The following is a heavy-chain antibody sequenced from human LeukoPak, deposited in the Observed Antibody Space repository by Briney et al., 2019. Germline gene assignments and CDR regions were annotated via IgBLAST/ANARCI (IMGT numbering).Heavy chain of an antibody. CDR3: ARDYPSIVGATPFDY. CDR2: ISNDGRNK. J-gene: IGHJ4*02. V-gene: IGHV3-30*03. D-gene: IGHD1-26*01. CDR1: GFTFNNYG. Sequence: GGSLRLSCSASGFTFNNYGMHWVRQAPGKGLEWVAVISNDGRNKYYADSVKGRFTISRDNSKNTLYLQMNGLRAEDTAVYYCARDYPSIVGATPFDYWGQGTLVTVSS.